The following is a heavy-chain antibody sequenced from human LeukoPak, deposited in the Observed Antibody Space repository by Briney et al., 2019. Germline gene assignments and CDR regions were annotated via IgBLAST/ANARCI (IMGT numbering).Heavy chain of an antibody. CDR1: GGSISSYY. D-gene: IGHD3-10*01. V-gene: IGHV4-4*07. J-gene: IGHJ4*02. CDR3: ARVYYYGSGSYMYYFDY. Sequence: SEALSLTCTVSGGSISSYYWSWIRQPAGKGLEWIGRIYTSGSTNYNPSLKSRVTMSVDTSKNQFSLKLSSVTAADTAVYYCARVYYYGSGSYMYYFDYWGQGTLVTVSS. CDR2: IYTSGST.